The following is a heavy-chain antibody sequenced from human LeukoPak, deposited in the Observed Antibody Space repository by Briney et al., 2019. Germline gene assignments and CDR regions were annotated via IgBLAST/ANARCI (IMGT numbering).Heavy chain of an antibody. CDR2: IYYSGST. CDR3: ARDYYDSSGSFSGFDY. CDR1: GGSISSYY. D-gene: IGHD3-22*01. J-gene: IGHJ4*02. V-gene: IGHV4-59*08. Sequence: PSETLSLTCTVSGGSISSYYWSWIRQPPGKGLEWIGYIYYSGSTNYNPSLKSRVTISVDTSKNQFSLKLTSVTAADTAVYYCARDYYDSSGSFSGFDYWGQGTLVTVSS.